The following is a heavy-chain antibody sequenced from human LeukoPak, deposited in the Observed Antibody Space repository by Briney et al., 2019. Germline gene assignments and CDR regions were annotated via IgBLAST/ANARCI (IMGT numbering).Heavy chain of an antibody. J-gene: IGHJ4*02. CDR1: GGSISSSSYY. CDR3: ARDREMATTD. D-gene: IGHD5-24*01. Sequence: TSETLSLTCTVSGGSISSSSYYWGWIRQPPGKGLEWIGSIYYSGSTYYNPSLKSRVTISVDTSKNQFSLKLSSVTAADTAVYYCARDREMATTDWGQGTLVTVSS. CDR2: IYYSGST. V-gene: IGHV4-39*07.